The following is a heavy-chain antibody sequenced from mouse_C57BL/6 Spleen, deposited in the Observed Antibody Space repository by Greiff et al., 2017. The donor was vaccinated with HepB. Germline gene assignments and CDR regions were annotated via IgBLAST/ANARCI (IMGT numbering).Heavy chain of an antibody. CDR2: ISDGGSYT. Sequence: EVQVVESGGGLVKPGGSLKLSCAASGFTFSSYAMSWVRQTPEKRLEWVATISDGGSYTYYPDNVKGRFTISRDNAKNNLYLQMSNLKSEDTAMYYCARGGMYYGSYYFDYWGQGTTLTVSS. CDR3: ARGGMYYGSYYFDY. CDR1: GFTFSSYA. V-gene: IGHV5-4*01. J-gene: IGHJ2*01. D-gene: IGHD1-1*01.